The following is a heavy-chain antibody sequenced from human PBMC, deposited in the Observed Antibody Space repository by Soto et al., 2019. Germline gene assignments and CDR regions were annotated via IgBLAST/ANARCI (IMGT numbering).Heavy chain of an antibody. V-gene: IGHV3-13*01. J-gene: IGHJ6*02. Sequence: EVQLVESGGGLVQPGGSLRLSCAASGFTFSSYDMHWVRQATGKGLEWVSAIGTAGDTYYPGSVKGRFTISRENAKNALYLQMNSLRAGDTAVYYCARWGGSGSDYYYGMDVWGQGTTVTVSS. CDR2: IGTAGDT. D-gene: IGHD3-3*01. CDR1: GFTFSSYD. CDR3: ARWGGSGSDYYYGMDV.